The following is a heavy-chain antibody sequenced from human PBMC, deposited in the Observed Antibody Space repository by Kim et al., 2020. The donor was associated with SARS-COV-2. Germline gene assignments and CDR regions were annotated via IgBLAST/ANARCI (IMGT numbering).Heavy chain of an antibody. V-gene: IGHV3-30*04. CDR3: AREILLYYYYYGMDV. CDR1: GFTFSSYA. J-gene: IGHJ6*02. CDR2: ISYDGSNK. Sequence: GGSLRLSCAASGFTFSSYAMHWVRQAPGKGLEWVAVISYDGSNKYYADSVKGRFTISRDNSKNTPYLQMNSLRAEDTAVYYCAREILLYYYYYGMDVWGQGTTVTVSS.